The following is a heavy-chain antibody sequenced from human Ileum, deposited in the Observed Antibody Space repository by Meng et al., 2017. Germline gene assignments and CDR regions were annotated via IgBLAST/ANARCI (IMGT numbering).Heavy chain of an antibody. CDR3: AKNGAYCLES. CDR2: FHPGSGA. D-gene: IGHD2-21*01. V-gene: IGHV4-4*02. J-gene: IGHJ4*02. Sequence: QVQLQGWGPGVVKPSGTLSLTCAVSGGSISSGTWWSWVRQPPGKGLQWIGEFHPGSGATYNPSLKARVTISVDTSMQQFSLQLTSVTAADTAVYYCAKNGAYCLESWGQGTLVTVSS. CDR1: GGSISSGTW.